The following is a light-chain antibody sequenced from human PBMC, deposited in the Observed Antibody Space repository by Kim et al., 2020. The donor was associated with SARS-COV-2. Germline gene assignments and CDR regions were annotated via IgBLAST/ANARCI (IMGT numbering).Light chain of an antibody. V-gene: IGKV1-39*01. J-gene: IGKJ2*01. CDR1: QSISSY. Sequence: SASVGYRVTIPCRASQSISSYLIWYQQKPGKAPKLLIYTASSLHSGVPSRFSGSGSGTVFTLAISSLHPEDFATYYCQQSYTTPDTFGQGTELDI. CDR2: TAS. CDR3: QQSYTTPDT.